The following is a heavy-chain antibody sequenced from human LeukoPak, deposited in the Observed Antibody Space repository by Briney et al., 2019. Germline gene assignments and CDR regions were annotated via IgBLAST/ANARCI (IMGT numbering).Heavy chain of an antibody. CDR1: GGSISSGGYY. CDR3: ARVAYYDFWSGYSLDAFDI. V-gene: IGHV4-30-2*01. Sequence: PSQTLSLTCTVSGGSISSGGYYWSWIRQPPGKGLEWIGYIYHSGSTYYNPSLKSRVTISVDRSKNQFSLKLSSVTAADTAVYYCARVAYYDFWSGYSLDAFDIWGQGTMVTVSS. J-gene: IGHJ3*02. D-gene: IGHD3-3*01. CDR2: IYHSGST.